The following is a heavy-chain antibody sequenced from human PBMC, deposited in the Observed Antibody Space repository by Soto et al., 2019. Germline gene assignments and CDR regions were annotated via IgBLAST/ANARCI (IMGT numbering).Heavy chain of an antibody. CDR2: VSGSGGST. J-gene: IGHJ6*01. CDR3: ARTESGAGSTSYGEGV. CDR1: PFTFGNFA. Sequence: WGSLRLSCAASPFTFGNFAMSWVRQAPGKGLEWVSGVSGSGGSTYYADSVKGRFTISRDNSKNALYLQMNSLRAEDTATFHCARTESGAGSTSYGEGVWRQGT. D-gene: IGHD2-2*01. V-gene: IGHV3-23*01.